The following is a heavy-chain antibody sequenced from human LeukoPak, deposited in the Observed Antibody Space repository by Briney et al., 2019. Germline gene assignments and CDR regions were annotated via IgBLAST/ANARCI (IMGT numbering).Heavy chain of an antibody. CDR3: AHRLGSITIFGVVIDDEEYFQH. V-gene: IGHV2-5*01. J-gene: IGHJ1*01. D-gene: IGHD3-3*01. CDR1: GFSLSTSGVG. CDR2: IYWNDDK. Sequence: SGPTLVNPTQTLTLTCTFSGFSLSTSGVGVGWIRQPPGKALEWLALIYWNDDKRYSPSLKSRLTITKDTSKNQVVLTMTNMDPVDTATYYCAHRLGSITIFGVVIDDEEYFQHWGQGTLVTVSS.